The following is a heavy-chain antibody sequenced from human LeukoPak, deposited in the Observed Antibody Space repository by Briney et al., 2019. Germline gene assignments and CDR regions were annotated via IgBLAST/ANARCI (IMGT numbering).Heavy chain of an antibody. V-gene: IGHV3-23*01. Sequence: PGGSPRLSCAVSGFTFSSYAMSRVRQAPGKGLEWVSGISGSGDNTYYADSVKGRFTISRDNSKNTLYVQVNSLGTEDTAAYYCAKGSYYDSSGSFYFDYWGQGTLVTVSS. CDR1: GFTFSSYA. J-gene: IGHJ4*02. D-gene: IGHD3-22*01. CDR3: AKGSYYDSSGSFYFDY. CDR2: ISGSGDNT.